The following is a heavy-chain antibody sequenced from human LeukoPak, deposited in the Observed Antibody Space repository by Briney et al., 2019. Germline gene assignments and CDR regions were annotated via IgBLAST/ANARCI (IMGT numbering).Heavy chain of an antibody. J-gene: IGHJ4*02. V-gene: IGHV3-7*01. D-gene: IGHD6-13*01. CDR1: GFTFSTYW. CDR2: IKQDGSHK. Sequence: GRSLSLSPAASGFTFSTYWMYWGPGAPGKGLGWVTSIKQDGSHKYYVDSVKVRFTISRDNAKNSVYLQMNSLRVEDTAVYYCGCEEGMWVQGNLVTVSS. CDR3: GCEEGM.